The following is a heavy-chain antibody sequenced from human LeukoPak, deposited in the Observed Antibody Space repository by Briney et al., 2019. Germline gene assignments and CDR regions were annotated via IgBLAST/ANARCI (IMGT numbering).Heavy chain of an antibody. Sequence: GGSLRLSCAASGFTFSSYGMRWVRQAPGKGLEWVAVISYDGSNKYYADSVKGRFTISRDNSKNTLYLQMNSLRAEDTAVYYRAKDPRESSRLSRYFDYWGQGTLVTVSS. V-gene: IGHV3-30*18. CDR1: GFTFSSYG. J-gene: IGHJ4*02. D-gene: IGHD4/OR15-4a*01. CDR2: ISYDGSNK. CDR3: AKDPRESSRLSRYFDY.